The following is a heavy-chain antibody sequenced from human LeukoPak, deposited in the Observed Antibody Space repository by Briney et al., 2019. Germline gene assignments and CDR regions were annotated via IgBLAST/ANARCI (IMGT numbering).Heavy chain of an antibody. CDR1: GFTFSSYD. CDR3: AKETRVGATTGWVDYFDY. J-gene: IGHJ4*02. Sequence: HPGGSLRLSCAASGFTFSSYDMHWVRQAPGKGLEWVAFIRYDGTNKYYADSVKGRFTISRDNSKNTLYLQMNSLRAEDTAVYYCAKETRVGATTGWVDYFDYWGQGTLVTVSS. D-gene: IGHD1-26*01. CDR2: IRYDGTNK. V-gene: IGHV3-30*02.